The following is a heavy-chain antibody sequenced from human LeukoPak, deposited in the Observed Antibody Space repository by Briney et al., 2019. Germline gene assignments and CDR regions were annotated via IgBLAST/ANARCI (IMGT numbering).Heavy chain of an antibody. CDR3: SKYRSCITDVFHGVFDY. CDR2: ISGSGGST. CDR1: GCFFSQNA. D-gene: IGHD2-8*01. Sequence: GGSLRLSCAASGCFFSQNAMRWVRQAPGKGLEWVSTISGSGGSTYYADSVKGRFTISRDNSKNTVYLPMNSLRAEDTAVYYCSKYRSCITDVFHGVFDYWGQGTLVTVSS. J-gene: IGHJ4*02. V-gene: IGHV3-23*01.